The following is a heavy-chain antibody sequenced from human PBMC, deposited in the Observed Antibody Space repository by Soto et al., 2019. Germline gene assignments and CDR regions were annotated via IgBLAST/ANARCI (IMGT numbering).Heavy chain of an antibody. Sequence: GESLKISCKGSGYSFTSYWIGWVRQMPGKGLEWMGIIYPGDSDTRYSPSFQGQVTISADKSISTAYLQWSSLKASDTAMYYCAILPLDTAMVYDAIDIRGQGTMVSVSS. CDR2: IYPGDSDT. D-gene: IGHD5-18*01. CDR3: AILPLDTAMVYDAIDI. CDR1: GYSFTSYW. J-gene: IGHJ3*02. V-gene: IGHV5-51*01.